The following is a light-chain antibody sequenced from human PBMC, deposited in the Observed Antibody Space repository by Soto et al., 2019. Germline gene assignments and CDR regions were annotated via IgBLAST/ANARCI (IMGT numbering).Light chain of an antibody. V-gene: IGLV2-11*01. Sequence: QSALTQPRSVSASPGQSVTISCTGTSSDVGGYNYVSWYQQHPGKAPKLMIYDVSKRPSGVPDRFSGSKSGNTASPTISGLQAEDEAEYYCYSYAGSYKGVFGGGTKLTVL. CDR2: DVS. CDR3: YSYAGSYKGV. J-gene: IGLJ3*02. CDR1: SSDVGGYNY.